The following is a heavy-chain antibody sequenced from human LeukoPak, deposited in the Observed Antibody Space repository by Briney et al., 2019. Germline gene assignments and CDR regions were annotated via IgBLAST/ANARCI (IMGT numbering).Heavy chain of an antibody. CDR3: ARQGIRGLLDAFDI. D-gene: IGHD3-10*01. J-gene: IGHJ3*02. V-gene: IGHV5-51*01. CDR2: IYPGDSDT. Sequence: GESLKISCKGSGYSFTSYWFGWVRQMPGKGLEWMGIIYPGDSDTRYSPSFQGQVAISAGNSISTAYLQWSSLKASDTAMYYCARQGIRGLLDAFDIWGQGTMVTVSS. CDR1: GYSFTSYW.